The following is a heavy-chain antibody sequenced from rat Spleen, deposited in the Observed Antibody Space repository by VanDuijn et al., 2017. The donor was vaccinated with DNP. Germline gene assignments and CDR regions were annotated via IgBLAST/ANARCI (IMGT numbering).Heavy chain of an antibody. V-gene: IGHV5-31*01. CDR3: ARAKYSSHYWYFDF. CDR1: GFTVNNFW. Sequence: EVQLVESGGDLVQPGRSLKLSCVVSGFTVNNFWTAWIRQVPGKGLAWVAAIISSGGITYYPNSVKGRFTISSDNAKNTLYLQMNSLRSEDTATYYCARAKYSSHYWYFDFWGPGTMVTVSS. CDR2: IISSGGIT. D-gene: IGHD1-2*01. J-gene: IGHJ1*01.